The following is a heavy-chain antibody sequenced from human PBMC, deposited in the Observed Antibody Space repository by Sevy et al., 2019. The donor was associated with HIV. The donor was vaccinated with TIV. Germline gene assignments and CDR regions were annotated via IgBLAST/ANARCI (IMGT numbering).Heavy chain of an antibody. CDR2: IKSKIEGGTP. CDR1: GFNFSDVW. V-gene: IGHV3-15*01. D-gene: IGHD1-26*01. CDR3: TTGGSVLQH. J-gene: IGHJ1*01. Sequence: GGSLRLSCAASGFNFSDVWMSWVRQAPGKGLEWVGHIKSKIEGGTPDYAAPVKGRFTISRDDTNKSRYLQMKSLKIEDTAVYHCTTGGSVLQHWGQGTLVTVSS.